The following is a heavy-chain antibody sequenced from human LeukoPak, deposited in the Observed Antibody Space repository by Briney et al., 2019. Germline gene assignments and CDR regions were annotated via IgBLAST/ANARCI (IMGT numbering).Heavy chain of an antibody. CDR3: ARDTQRITTFGVVPTDY. D-gene: IGHD3-3*01. CDR2: ISAYNGNT. J-gene: IGHJ4*02. Sequence: ASVKVSCKASGYTFTSYGISWVRQAPGQGLEWMGWISAYNGNTNYAQKLQGRVTVTTDTSTSTAYMELRSLRSDDTAVYYCARDTQRITTFGVVPTDYWGQGTLVTVSS. CDR1: GYTFTSYG. V-gene: IGHV1-18*01.